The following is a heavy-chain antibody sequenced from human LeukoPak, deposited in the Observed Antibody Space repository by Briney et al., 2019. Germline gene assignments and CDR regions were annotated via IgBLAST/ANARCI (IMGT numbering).Heavy chain of an antibody. D-gene: IGHD3-22*01. V-gene: IGHV1-18*01. J-gene: IGHJ4*02. CDR3: ARGAETYYYDSSGYSLGY. CDR2: ISAYNGNT. CDR1: GYTFTSYG. Sequence: GASVKVSCKASGYTFTSYGISWVRQAPGQGLEWMGWISAYNGNTNYAQKLQGRVTMTTDTSTSTAYMELRSLRSDDTAVYYCARGAETYYYDSSGYSLGYWGQGTLVTVSS.